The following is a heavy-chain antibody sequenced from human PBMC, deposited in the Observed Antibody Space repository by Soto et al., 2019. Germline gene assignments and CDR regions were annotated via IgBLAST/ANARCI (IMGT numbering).Heavy chain of an antibody. V-gene: IGHV3-30*04. J-gene: IGHJ4*02. CDR1: GFTFSSYA. D-gene: IGHD6-19*01. CDR2: ISFDGVNK. Sequence: GGSLRLSCAVSGFTFSSYAMHWVRQAPGKGLEWVAVISFDGVNKYYADSVKGRFTISRDNSKSTLFLQMDSLRAEDTAVYYCARVVQWLAALIDYWGQGTMVTVSS. CDR3: ARVVQWLAALIDY.